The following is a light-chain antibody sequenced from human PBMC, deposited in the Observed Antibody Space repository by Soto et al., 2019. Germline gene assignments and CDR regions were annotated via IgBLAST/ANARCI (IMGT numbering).Light chain of an antibody. J-gene: IGLJ2*01. V-gene: IGLV2-11*01. CDR1: SSDVGGYNY. CDR2: DVN. CDR3: CSYAGSYTVV. Sequence: QSALTQPRSVSGSPGQSVTISCTGTSSDVGGYNYVSWYQQHPGKAPKLMIYDVNKRPSGVPDRFSGSKSGNTASLTISGLQAGYEADYYCCSYAGSYTVVFGGGTKLTVL.